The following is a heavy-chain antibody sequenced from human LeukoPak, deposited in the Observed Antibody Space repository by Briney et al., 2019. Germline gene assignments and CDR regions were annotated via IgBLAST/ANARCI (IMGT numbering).Heavy chain of an antibody. V-gene: IGHV3-11*01. CDR1: GFTFSDYY. D-gene: IGHD3-3*01. CDR2: IDGSSSRI. Sequence: GGSLRLSCAASGFTFSDYYMSWIRQAPGTGLEWVSYIDGSSSRINYADSVKGRFTISRDNAKNSLFLQMNSLTVEDTAVYYCASRVAFDIWGLGTMVTVSS. J-gene: IGHJ3*02. CDR3: ASRVAFDI.